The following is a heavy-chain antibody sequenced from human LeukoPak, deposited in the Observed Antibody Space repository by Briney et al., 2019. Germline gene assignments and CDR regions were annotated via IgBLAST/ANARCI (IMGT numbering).Heavy chain of an antibody. CDR2: ISSSGGST. CDR3: AKDLIAYYDSGGYYSPFDS. D-gene: IGHD3-22*01. V-gene: IGHV3-23*01. CDR1: GFTFSSYA. J-gene: IGHJ4*02. Sequence: GGSLRLSCAASGFTFSSYAMSWVRQAPGKGLEWVSTISSSGGSTYYADSVKGRFSISRDNSKNTLYLQMNSLRAEDTAVYYCAKDLIAYYDSGGYYSPFDSWGQGTLVTVSS.